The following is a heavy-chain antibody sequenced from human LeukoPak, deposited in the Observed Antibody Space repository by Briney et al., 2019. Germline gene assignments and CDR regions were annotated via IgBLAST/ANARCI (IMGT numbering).Heavy chain of an antibody. CDR3: ARDWGSFDY. V-gene: IGHV3-21*01. CDR2: ISSGSSTI. Sequence: GGSLRLSCAASGFTFSSYSMNWVRQAPGKGLEWVSSISSGSSTIYYADSVKGRFTISRDNAKNSLYLQMNSLRAEDTAVYYCARDWGSFDYWGQGTLVTVSS. CDR1: GFTFSSYS. D-gene: IGHD7-27*01. J-gene: IGHJ4*02.